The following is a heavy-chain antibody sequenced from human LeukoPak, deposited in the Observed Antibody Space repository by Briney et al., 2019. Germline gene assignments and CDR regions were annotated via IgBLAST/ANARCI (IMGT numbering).Heavy chain of an antibody. V-gene: IGHV3-74*01. CDR3: ARFAVTTAGDY. J-gene: IGHJ4*02. Sequence: GGSLRLSCAASGFTFSSYWMHWVRQAPGKGLVWVSRITGDGSGANYADSVRGRFTISRDNAKNTLYLQMNSLRAEDTAVYYCARFAVTTAGDYWGQGTLVTVSS. D-gene: IGHD1-1*01. CDR2: ITGDGSGA. CDR1: GFTFSSYW.